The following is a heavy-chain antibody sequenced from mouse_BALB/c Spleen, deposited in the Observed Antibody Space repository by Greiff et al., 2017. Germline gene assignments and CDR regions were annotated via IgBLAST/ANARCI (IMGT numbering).Heavy chain of an antibody. J-gene: IGHJ1*01. D-gene: IGHD1-1*01. Sequence: EVKLLESGPGLVKPSQSLSLTCTVTGYSITSDYAWNWIRQFPGNKLEWMGYISYSGSTSYNPSLKSRISITRDTSKNQFFLQLNSVTTEDTATYYCARNYGSSPGYFDVWGAGTTVTVSS. CDR2: ISYSGST. CDR3: ARNYGSSPGYFDV. CDR1: GYSITSDYA. V-gene: IGHV3-2*02.